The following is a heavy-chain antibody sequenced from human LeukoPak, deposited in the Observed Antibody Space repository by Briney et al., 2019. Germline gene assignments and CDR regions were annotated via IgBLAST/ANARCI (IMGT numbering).Heavy chain of an antibody. Sequence: ASVKVSCKASGGILSGYGITWVRPAPGQGLELMGRIIPLLGIPNYAQKFQGRVTITADKSTSTAYMELSSLRSEDTAVYYCAREGSGTVLIVPWAFDIWGQGTMVTVSS. CDR2: IIPLLGIP. V-gene: IGHV1-69*04. D-gene: IGHD4/OR15-4a*01. J-gene: IGHJ3*02. CDR3: AREGSGTVLIVPWAFDI. CDR1: GGILSGYG.